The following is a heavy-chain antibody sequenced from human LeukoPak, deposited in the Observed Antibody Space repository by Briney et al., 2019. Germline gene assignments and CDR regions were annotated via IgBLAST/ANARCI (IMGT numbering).Heavy chain of an antibody. V-gene: IGHV1-18*01. CDR3: ARDATYYDYVWGSYRPYYFGY. J-gene: IGHJ4*02. CDR1: GYTFTSYG. Sequence: ASVKVSCKASGYTFTSYGISWVRQAPGQGLEWMGWISAYNGNTNYAQKLQGGVTMTTDTSTSTAYMELRSLRSDDTAVHYCARDATYYDYVWGSYRPYYFGYWGQGTLVTVSS. D-gene: IGHD3-16*02. CDR2: ISAYNGNT.